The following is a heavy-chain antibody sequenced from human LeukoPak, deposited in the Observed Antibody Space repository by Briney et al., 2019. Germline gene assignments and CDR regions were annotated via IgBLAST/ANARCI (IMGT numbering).Heavy chain of an antibody. J-gene: IGHJ5*02. CDR3: ARQGAVAGNWFDP. V-gene: IGHV5-10-1*01. D-gene: IGHD6-19*01. CDR2: IDPSDSYT. Sequence: GESLRISCEGSGYTFTSYWINWVHQMPGKGLEWMGRIDPSDSYTNYSPSFQGHVTISADKSISTAYLQWSSLKASDTAMYYCARQGAVAGNWFDPWGQGTLVTVSS. CDR1: GYTFTSYW.